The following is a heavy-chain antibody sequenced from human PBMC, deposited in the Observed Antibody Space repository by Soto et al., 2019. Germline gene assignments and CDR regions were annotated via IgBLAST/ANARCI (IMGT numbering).Heavy chain of an antibody. CDR3: AGYYSDRSGHDSLDV. Sequence: VSLRLSCAPVGFKISSSSMNWVRQAPWRGLEWVAYISDSGSNTLYADSVKGRFTVSRDTSKNSLYRQMSCLRDAETAVYYWAGYYSDRSGHDSLDVWDQGPTLAVSS. CDR1: GFKISSSS. D-gene: IGHD3-22*01. J-gene: IGHJ6*02. CDR2: ISDSGSNT. V-gene: IGHV3-48*02.